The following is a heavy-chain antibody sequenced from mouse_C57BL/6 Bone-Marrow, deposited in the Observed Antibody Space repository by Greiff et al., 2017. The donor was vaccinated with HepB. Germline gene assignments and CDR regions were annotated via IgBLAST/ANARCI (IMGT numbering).Heavy chain of an antibody. D-gene: IGHD2-1*01. Sequence: QVQLQQPGAELVRPGSSVKLSCKASGYTFTSYWMHWVKQRPIQGLEWIGNIDPSDSETHYNQKFKDKATLTVDKSSSTAYMQLSSLTSEDSAVYYCARRQLYGNFPDYWGQGTTLTVSS. CDR2: IDPSDSET. V-gene: IGHV1-52*01. CDR1: GYTFTSYW. J-gene: IGHJ2*01. CDR3: ARRQLYGNFPDY.